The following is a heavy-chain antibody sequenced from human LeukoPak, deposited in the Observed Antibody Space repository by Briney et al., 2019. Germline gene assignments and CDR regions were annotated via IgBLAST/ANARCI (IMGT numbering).Heavy chain of an antibody. CDR3: AKGTGTVASERY. Sequence: GGSLRLSCAASGFTFSSYSMNWVRQAPGKGLEWVSSISSSSSYIYYADSVKGRFTISRDNAKNSLYLQMNSLRAEDTAVYYCAKGTGTVASERYWGQGTLVTVSS. D-gene: IGHD5-12*01. CDR2: ISSSSSYI. CDR1: GFTFSSYS. J-gene: IGHJ4*02. V-gene: IGHV3-21*01.